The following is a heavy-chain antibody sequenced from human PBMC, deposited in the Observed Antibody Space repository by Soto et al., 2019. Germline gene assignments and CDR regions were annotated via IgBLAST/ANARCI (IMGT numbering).Heavy chain of an antibody. J-gene: IGHJ6*02. CDR3: ARDLTWDSGYDASDYYYGMDV. Sequence: ASVKVSCKASGYPFTGYYMHWVRQAPGQGLEWMGWINPNSGGTNYAQKFQGRVTMTRDTSISTAYMELSRLRSDDTAVYYCARDLTWDSGYDASDYYYGMDVWGQGTTVTVSS. CDR1: GYPFTGYY. V-gene: IGHV1-2*02. D-gene: IGHD5-12*01. CDR2: INPNSGGT.